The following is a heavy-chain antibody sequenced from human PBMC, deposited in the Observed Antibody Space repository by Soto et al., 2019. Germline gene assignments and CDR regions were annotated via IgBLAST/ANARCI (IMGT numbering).Heavy chain of an antibody. CDR1: GCTFSSYW. J-gene: IGHJ4*02. CDR2: IKQDGSEK. CDR3: ARVTCEYSGYDYFDY. Sequence: EVQLVESGGGLVQPGGSLRLSCAASGCTFSSYWMSCVRQAQGKGLEWVANIKQDGSEKYYVDSVKGRFTISRDNAKNSLYLQMNSLRAEDTAVYYCARVTCEYSGYDYFDYWGQGTLVTVSS. V-gene: IGHV3-7*01. D-gene: IGHD5-12*01.